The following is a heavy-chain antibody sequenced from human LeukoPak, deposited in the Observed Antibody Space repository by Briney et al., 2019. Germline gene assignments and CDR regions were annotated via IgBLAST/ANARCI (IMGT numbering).Heavy chain of an antibody. CDR2: IKQDGSEK. CDR1: GFAFGSYW. D-gene: IGHD2-21*01. Sequence: PGGSLRLSCAASGFAFGSYWMSWVRQAPGKGLEWVANIKQDGSEKYYVDSVKGRFTISRDNAKNSVYLQMNSLRVEDTAVYYCARDGDYFDYWGQGTPVTVSS. V-gene: IGHV3-7*01. J-gene: IGHJ4*02. CDR3: ARDGDYFDY.